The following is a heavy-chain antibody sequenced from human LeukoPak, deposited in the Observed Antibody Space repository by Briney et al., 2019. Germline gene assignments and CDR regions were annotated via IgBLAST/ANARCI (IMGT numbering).Heavy chain of an antibody. CDR1: GFTFSSYW. CDR2: INSDGSST. D-gene: IGHD4-17*01. Sequence: PGGSLRLSCAASGFTFSSYWMHWVRQAPGKGRVWGSRINSDGSSTSYADSVKGRFTISRDNAKNTLYLQMNSLRAEDTAVYYCARATTVTDDAFDIWGQGTMVTVSS. V-gene: IGHV3-74*01. CDR3: ARATTVTDDAFDI. J-gene: IGHJ3*02.